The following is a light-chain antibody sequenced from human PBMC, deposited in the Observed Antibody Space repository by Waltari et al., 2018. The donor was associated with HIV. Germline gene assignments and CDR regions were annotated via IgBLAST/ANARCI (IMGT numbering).Light chain of an antibody. CDR3: QQTNSFPYT. Sequence: DIQMTQSPSLGDRVTITCRASQGINSWLAWYQQKPGKAPKLLIYAASSLRSGVPSRFSGSGSGTDFTLTISSLQPEDFATYYCQQTNSFPYTFGQGTKLEIK. V-gene: IGKV1-12*01. CDR1: QGINSW. CDR2: AAS. J-gene: IGKJ2*01.